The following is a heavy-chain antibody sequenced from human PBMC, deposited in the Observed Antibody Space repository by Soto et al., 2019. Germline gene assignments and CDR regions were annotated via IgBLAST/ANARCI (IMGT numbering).Heavy chain of an antibody. CDR1: GYTFTSYY. V-gene: IGHV1-46*01. J-gene: IGHJ4*02. Sequence: GASGKVSCKASGYTFTSYYMHWVRQAPGQGLEWMGIINPSGGSTSYAQKFQGRVTMTRDTSTSTVYMELSSLRSEDTAVYYCAKVDYGDYAFLGYWGQGTLVTVSS. D-gene: IGHD4-17*01. CDR3: AKVDYGDYAFLGY. CDR2: INPSGGST.